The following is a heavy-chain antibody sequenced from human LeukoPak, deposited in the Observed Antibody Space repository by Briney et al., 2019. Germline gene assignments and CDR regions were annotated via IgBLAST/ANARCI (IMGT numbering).Heavy chain of an antibody. J-gene: IGHJ4*02. D-gene: IGHD6-19*01. Sequence: GESLKISCKGSGYSFTYYWIGWVRQMPGKGLEWMGIIYPGNSDTRYSPSFQGQVTISADKSISTAYLQWSSLKASDTAMYYCARPGGFESSGWHPFDYWGQGTLVTVSS. V-gene: IGHV5-51*01. CDR3: ARPGGFESSGWHPFDY. CDR2: IYPGNSDT. CDR1: GYSFTYYW.